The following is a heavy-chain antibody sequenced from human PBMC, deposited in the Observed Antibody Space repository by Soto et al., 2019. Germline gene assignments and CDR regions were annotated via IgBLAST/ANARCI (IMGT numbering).Heavy chain of an antibody. CDR3: ARGLRITITGPPYNWFDP. V-gene: IGHV4-31*03. CDR1: GGSITSGYYY. Sequence: QVQLQESGPGLVKTSQTLSVTCSVTGGSITSGYYYCSWLRQHPGKGLEWIGYIYSSGYTYYNPSLKSRVAISADTSKNHFSLKLTSVTAADTAVYYCARGLRITITGPPYNWFDPWGQGTLVTVSS. J-gene: IGHJ5*02. D-gene: IGHD3-3*01. CDR2: IYSSGYT.